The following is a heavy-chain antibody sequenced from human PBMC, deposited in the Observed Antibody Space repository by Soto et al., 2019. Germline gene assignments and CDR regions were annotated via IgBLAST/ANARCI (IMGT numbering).Heavy chain of an antibody. J-gene: IGHJ4*02. D-gene: IGHD3-9*01. CDR1: GGSISSGGYY. CDR3: ARIDILTGYYRSHYFDY. Sequence: SETLSLTCTVSGGSISSGGYYWSWIRQHPGKGLEWIGYIYYSGSTYYNPSLKSRVTISVDTSKNQFSLKPSSVTAADTAVYYCARIDILTGYYRSHYFDYWGQGTLVTVSS. CDR2: IYYSGST. V-gene: IGHV4-31*03.